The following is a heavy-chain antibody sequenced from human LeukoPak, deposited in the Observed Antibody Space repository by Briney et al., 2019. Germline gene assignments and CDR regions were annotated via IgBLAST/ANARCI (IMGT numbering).Heavy chain of an antibody. CDR1: GFTFSDYY. CDR3: ARAGDTMVTTGNLDY. J-gene: IGHJ4*02. D-gene: IGHD4-17*01. Sequence: PGGSLRLSCAASGFTFSDYYMSWIRRAPGKGLEWVSYISDSSSYTNYADSIKGRFTISRDNARNSVSLQMNSLRAEDTAVYYCARAGDTMVTTGNLDYWGQGTLVTVSS. V-gene: IGHV3-11*05. CDR2: ISDSSSYT.